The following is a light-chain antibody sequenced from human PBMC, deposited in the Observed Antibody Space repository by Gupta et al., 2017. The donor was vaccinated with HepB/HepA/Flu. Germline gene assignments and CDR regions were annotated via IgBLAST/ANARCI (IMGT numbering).Light chain of an antibody. V-gene: IGKV3-11*01. CDR3: QQRSNWPWT. CDR1: QSVSSY. J-gene: IGKJ1*01. Sequence: EFVLTQSPATLSLSPGERATLSCRASQSVSSYLAWYRQKPGQAPRLLIYDASNRATGIPARFSGSGSGTDFTLTISSLEPEDFAVYYCQQRSNWPWTFGQGTKVEIK. CDR2: DAS.